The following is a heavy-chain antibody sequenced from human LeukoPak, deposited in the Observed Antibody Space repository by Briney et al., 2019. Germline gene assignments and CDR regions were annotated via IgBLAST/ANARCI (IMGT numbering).Heavy chain of an antibody. V-gene: IGHV4-59*08. CDR2: IHYSGAT. D-gene: IGHD2-21*02. CDR1: GGSINYDY. J-gene: IGHJ4*02. Sequence: SETLTLTCTVSGGSINYDYWSWIRQSPGKRLEWIGYIHYSGATNYSPSLNSRVTISVDTSKNQFSLKLSSVTAADTALYYCATLRGASTAVFDSWGQGTLVTVSS. CDR3: ATLRGASTAVFDS.